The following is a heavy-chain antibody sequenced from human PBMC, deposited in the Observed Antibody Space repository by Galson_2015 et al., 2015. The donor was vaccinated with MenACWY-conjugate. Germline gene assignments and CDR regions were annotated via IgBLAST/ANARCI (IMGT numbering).Heavy chain of an antibody. V-gene: IGHV3-23*01. D-gene: IGHD6-19*01. J-gene: IGHJ4*02. CDR2: ISRSGGRP. Sequence: SLRLSCAASGYTFSTYAMTWVRPAPGKGLEWVSSISRSGGRPYYADSVKGRFTISRDNSKNTLYLQMNNLRAEDTALYYCAKDIAVDGMWYFDYWGQGTLVTVSS. CDR3: AKDIAVDGMWYFDY. CDR1: GYTFSTYA.